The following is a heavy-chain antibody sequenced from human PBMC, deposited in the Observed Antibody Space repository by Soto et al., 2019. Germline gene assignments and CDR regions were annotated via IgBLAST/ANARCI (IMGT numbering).Heavy chain of an antibody. CDR2: INHSGGST. Sequence: QVQLVQSGAEVKKPGASVKVSCKASGYTFTSYYMHWVRQAPGQGLEWMGIINHSGGSTSNAQKFQGRVTMTRDTSTSTVYMELSSLRSEDTAVYYCAATTAERGGTDAFDIWGQGTMVTVSS. D-gene: IGHD4-17*01. J-gene: IGHJ3*02. CDR1: GYTFTSYY. CDR3: AATTAERGGTDAFDI. V-gene: IGHV1-46*03.